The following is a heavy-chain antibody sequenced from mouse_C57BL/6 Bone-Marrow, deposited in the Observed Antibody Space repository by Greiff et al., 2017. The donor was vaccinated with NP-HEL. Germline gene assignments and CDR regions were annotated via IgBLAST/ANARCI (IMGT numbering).Heavy chain of an antibody. V-gene: IGHV1-42*01. CDR1: GYSFTGYY. J-gene: IGHJ1*03. CDR3: ARVFYDGYYRYFDV. Sequence: VQLQQSGPELVKPGASVKISCKASGYSFTGYYMNWVKQSPEKSLEWIGEINPSTGGTTYNQQFKAKATLTVDQSSSTAYMQLKRLTSEDSAVYYCARVFYDGYYRYFDVWGTGTTVTVSS. CDR2: INPSTGGT. D-gene: IGHD2-3*01.